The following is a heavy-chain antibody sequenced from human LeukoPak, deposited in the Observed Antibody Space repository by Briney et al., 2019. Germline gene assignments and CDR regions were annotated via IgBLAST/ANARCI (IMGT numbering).Heavy chain of an antibody. V-gene: IGHV3-11*04. CDR3: AKGVGGSANYYYMDV. CDR1: GFTFSDYY. D-gene: IGHD3-10*01. Sequence: GGSLRLSCAGSGFTFSDYYMSWIRQAPGKGLEWISYISTTGSSIYYADSVKGRFTISRDNSKNTLYLQMNSLRPEDTTVYYCAKGVGGSANYYYMDVWGKGTTVTVSS. J-gene: IGHJ6*03. CDR2: ISTTGSSI.